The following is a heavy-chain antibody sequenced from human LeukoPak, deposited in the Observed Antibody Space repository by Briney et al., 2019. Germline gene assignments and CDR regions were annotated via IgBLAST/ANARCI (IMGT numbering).Heavy chain of an antibody. V-gene: IGHV5-51*01. CDR2: TYPHDSDT. Sequence: GESLKISCKGSGYSFTSYWIGWVRQMPGQGLEWMGITYPHDSDTRYSPSFQGQVTISADKSINTAYLQWSSLKASDTAMYYCARHKGFSSGWYADYWGQGTLVTVAS. CDR3: ARHKGFSSGWYADY. J-gene: IGHJ4*02. D-gene: IGHD6-19*01. CDR1: GYSFTSYW.